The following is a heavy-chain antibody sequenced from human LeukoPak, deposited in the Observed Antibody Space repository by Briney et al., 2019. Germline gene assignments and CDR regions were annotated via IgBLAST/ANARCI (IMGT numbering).Heavy chain of an antibody. Sequence: SETLSLTCAVYGGSFSGYYWSWIRQPPGKGLEWIGEINHSGSTNYNPSLQSRVTISVDPSKNQFSLRLTSVTAADTAVYYCARDVGYSSSWYVYYYYMDVWGKGTTVTVSS. CDR3: ARDVGYSSSWYVYYYYMDV. CDR2: INHSGST. J-gene: IGHJ6*03. CDR1: GGSFSGYY. V-gene: IGHV4-34*01. D-gene: IGHD6-13*01.